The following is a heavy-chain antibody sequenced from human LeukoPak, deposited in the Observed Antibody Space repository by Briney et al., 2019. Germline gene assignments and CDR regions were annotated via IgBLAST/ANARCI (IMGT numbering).Heavy chain of an antibody. CDR3: ARDRSGYANDAFDF. D-gene: IGHD3-3*01. CDR2: LSYGGTNK. CDR1: VTNAW. V-gene: IGHV3-30-3*01. J-gene: IGHJ3*01. Sequence: GGSLRLSCAGSVTNAWMSWVRQAPGKGLEWVAVLSYGGTNKYYADSVKGRFTISRDNSKNTMFLQMNSLRAEDTAVYHCARDRSGYANDAFDFWGQGTMVTVSS.